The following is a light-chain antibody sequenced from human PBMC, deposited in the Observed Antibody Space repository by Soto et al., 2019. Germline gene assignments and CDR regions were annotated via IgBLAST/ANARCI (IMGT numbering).Light chain of an antibody. V-gene: IGKV3-20*01. CDR3: HQYDSSPLT. CDR1: QSVSSSY. CDR2: GAS. Sequence: EIVLTQSPGTLSLSPGERATLSCRASQSVSSSYLAWYQQKPGQAPRLLIYGASSRATGIPDRFSGSGSGTDFTLTISRLEPEDFAVYYCHQYDSSPLTCGGGTNVEIK. J-gene: IGKJ4*01.